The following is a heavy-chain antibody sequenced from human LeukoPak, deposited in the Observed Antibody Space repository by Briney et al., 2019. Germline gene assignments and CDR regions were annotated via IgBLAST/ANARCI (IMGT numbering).Heavy chain of an antibody. CDR3: ARGRDGYNLIDAFDI. CDR2: INSDGSST. V-gene: IGHV3-74*01. Sequence: GGSLRLSCAASGFTFSSYWMHWVRQAPGKGLVWVSRINSDGSSTSYADSVKGRFTISRDNAKKSMYLQTNSLRAEDTAVYYCARGRDGYNLIDAFDIWGQGTMVTVSS. D-gene: IGHD5-24*01. CDR1: GFTFSSYW. J-gene: IGHJ3*02.